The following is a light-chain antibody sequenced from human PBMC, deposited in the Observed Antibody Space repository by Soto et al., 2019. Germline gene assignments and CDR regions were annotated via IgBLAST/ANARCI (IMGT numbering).Light chain of an antibody. CDR2: DAS. J-gene: IGKJ4*01. CDR1: QSVSNNY. CDR3: QQRSNWLT. Sequence: EIVLTQSPCTLSLSPGERATLSCRASQSVSNNYLAWYQQKPGQAPRLLIYDASNRATGIPARFSGSGSGTDFTLTISSLEPEDFAVYYCQQRSNWLTFGGGTKVDIK. V-gene: IGKV3-11*01.